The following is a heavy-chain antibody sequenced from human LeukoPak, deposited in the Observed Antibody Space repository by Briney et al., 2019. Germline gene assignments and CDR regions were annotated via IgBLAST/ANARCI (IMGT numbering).Heavy chain of an antibody. CDR1: GFTFSSYA. CDR3: AKDRGPTGTTISDY. Sequence: HPGGSLRLSCAASGFTFSSYAMSWVRQAPGKGLEWVSAISGSGGSTYYADSVKGRFTISRDNSKNTLYLQMSSLRAEDTAVYYCAKDRGPTGTTISDYWGQGTLVTVSS. D-gene: IGHD1-1*01. J-gene: IGHJ4*02. V-gene: IGHV3-23*01. CDR2: ISGSGGST.